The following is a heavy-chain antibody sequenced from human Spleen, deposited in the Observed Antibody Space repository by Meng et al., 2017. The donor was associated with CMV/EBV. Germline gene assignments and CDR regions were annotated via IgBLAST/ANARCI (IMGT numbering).Heavy chain of an antibody. J-gene: IGHJ4*02. CDR2: ISSSRNSI. V-gene: IGHV3-21*01. CDR3: ARDWDTGI. D-gene: IGHD1-14*01. CDR1: GFTFSSFD. Sequence: GGSLRLSCAASGFTFSSFDMNWVRQAPGKGLEWVSSISSSRNSIYYADSVKGRFTISSDNAKNSLYLHMNSLRAEDTAVYYCARDWDTGIWGQGALVTVSS.